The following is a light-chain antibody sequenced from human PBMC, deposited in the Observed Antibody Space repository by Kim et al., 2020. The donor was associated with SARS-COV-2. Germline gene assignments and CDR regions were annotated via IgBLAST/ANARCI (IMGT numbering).Light chain of an antibody. V-gene: IGLV2-14*03. Sequence: HSITIPCTGTASDIGAYDFVSWHQQHPGEAPKLIIFDVSKRPSGFPSHFSGSKSGNTASLTISELRADDEADYYCSSFTTSATRVFGGGTKVTVL. CDR1: ASDIGAYDF. CDR3: SSFTTSATRV. CDR2: DVS. J-gene: IGLJ3*02.